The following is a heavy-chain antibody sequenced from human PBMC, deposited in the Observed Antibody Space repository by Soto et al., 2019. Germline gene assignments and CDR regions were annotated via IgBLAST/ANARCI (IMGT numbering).Heavy chain of an antibody. J-gene: IGHJ3*02. CDR2: INPNSGGT. CDR3: AREGGSSGWLAFDX. CDR1: GYTFTGYY. D-gene: IGHD6-19*01. V-gene: IGHV1-2*04. Sequence: ASVKVSCKASGYTFTGYYMHWVRQAPGQGLEWMGWINPNSGGTNYAQKFQGWVTMTRDTSISTAYMELSRLRSDDTAVYYCAREGGSSGWLAFDXWGQGTMVTVSS.